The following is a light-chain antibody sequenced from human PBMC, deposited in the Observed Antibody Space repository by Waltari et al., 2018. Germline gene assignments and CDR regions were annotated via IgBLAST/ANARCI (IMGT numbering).Light chain of an antibody. J-gene: IGKJ3*01. Sequence: DIQMTQSPSTLSASVGDRVTITCRASQSIGTWLAWYQQKPGKAPKFLIYEATTFENGVPSRFSGSGSGTEFTLTISSLQPDDFATYYCQRYNSYPITFGPGTKVDV. V-gene: IGKV1-5*03. CDR1: QSIGTW. CDR3: QRYNSYPIT. CDR2: EAT.